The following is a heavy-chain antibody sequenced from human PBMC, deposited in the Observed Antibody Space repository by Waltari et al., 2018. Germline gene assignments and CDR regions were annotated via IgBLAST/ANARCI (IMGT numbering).Heavy chain of an antibody. CDR3: ARGSGDYYYYYMDV. J-gene: IGHJ6*03. D-gene: IGHD1-1*01. Sequence: QVQLVQSGAEVKKPGSSVKVSCKAFGGTFSSYAISWVRQAPGQGLEWMGGIIPIFGTANYAQRCKDRGRINADKSTSTAYMELSSLGSEDTAVYYCARGSGDYYYYYMDVWGKGTTVTVSS. CDR2: IIPIFGTA. V-gene: IGHV1-69*14. CDR1: GGTFSSYA.